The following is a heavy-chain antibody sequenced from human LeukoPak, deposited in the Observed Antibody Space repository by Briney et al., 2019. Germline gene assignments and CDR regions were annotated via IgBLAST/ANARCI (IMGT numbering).Heavy chain of an antibody. CDR3: ARDVRRYDILTGYYRGPTGY. CDR1: GYTFTSYG. Sequence: GASVKVSCKASGYTFTSYGISWVRQAPGQGLEWMGWISAYNGNTNYAQKLQGRVTMTTDTSTSTAYMELRSLRSDDTAVYYCARDVRRYDILTGYYRGPTGYWGQGTLVTVSS. D-gene: IGHD3-9*01. CDR2: ISAYNGNT. J-gene: IGHJ4*02. V-gene: IGHV1-18*01.